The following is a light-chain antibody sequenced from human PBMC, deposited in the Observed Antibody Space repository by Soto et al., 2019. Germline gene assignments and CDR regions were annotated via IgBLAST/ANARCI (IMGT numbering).Light chain of an antibody. CDR1: QRVSAY. J-gene: IGKJ2*01. V-gene: IGKV3-11*01. CDR3: QQRSNWPMYT. Sequence: EIVLTQSPATLSLSPGARATLSCRASQRVSAYLAWYQQKPGQAPRLLIYDSSNRATGIPDRFSGSGSGPXXTLTISSLEPEDFAVYYCQQRSNWPMYTFGQGTKLEI. CDR2: DSS.